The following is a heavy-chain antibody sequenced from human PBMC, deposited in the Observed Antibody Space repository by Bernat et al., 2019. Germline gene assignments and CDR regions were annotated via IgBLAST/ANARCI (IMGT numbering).Heavy chain of an antibody. CDR3: AKDLAWTYYYDSSGYHSLDY. Sequence: QVQLVESGGGVVQPGRSLRLSCVASGFTFSSYGMHWVRQAPGKGLEWVAVISYDGSNKYYADSVKGRFTISRDNSKNTLYLQMNSLRAEDTAVYYCAKDLAWTYYYDSSGYHSLDYWGQGTLVTVSS. V-gene: IGHV3-30*18. J-gene: IGHJ4*02. CDR2: ISYDGSNK. CDR1: GFTFSSYG. D-gene: IGHD3-22*01.